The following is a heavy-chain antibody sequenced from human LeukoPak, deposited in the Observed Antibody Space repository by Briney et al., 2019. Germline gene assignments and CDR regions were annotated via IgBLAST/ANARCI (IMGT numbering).Heavy chain of an antibody. Sequence: PGGSLRLSCAASGFTFSSYWMHWVRQAPGKGLVWVSRIENDGRGTWCADSVQGRFTISRDDAKSTLYLQMNSLRGDDTAVYYCARAGGPSAGYNWFDPWGQGTLVTVSS. CDR1: GFTFSSYW. J-gene: IGHJ5*02. CDR3: ARAGGPSAGYNWFDP. D-gene: IGHD6-13*01. CDR2: IENDGRGT. V-gene: IGHV3-74*01.